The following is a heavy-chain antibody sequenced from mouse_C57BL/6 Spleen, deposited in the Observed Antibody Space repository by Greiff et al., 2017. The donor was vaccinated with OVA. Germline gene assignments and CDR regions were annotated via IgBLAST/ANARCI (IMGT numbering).Heavy chain of an antibody. CDR2: INPSTGGT. J-gene: IGHJ4*01. Sequence: VQLKESGPELVKPGASVKISCKASGYSFTGYYMNWVKQSPEKSLEWIGEINPSTGGTTYNQKFKAKATLTVDKSSSTAYMQLKSLTSEDSAVYYCASMVTTYYAMDYWGQGTSVTVSS. V-gene: IGHV1-42*01. D-gene: IGHD2-3*01. CDR1: GYSFTGYY. CDR3: ASMVTTYYAMDY.